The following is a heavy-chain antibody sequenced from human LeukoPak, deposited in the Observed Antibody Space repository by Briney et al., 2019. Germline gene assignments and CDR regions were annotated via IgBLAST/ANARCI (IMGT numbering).Heavy chain of an antibody. CDR2: INHSGST. V-gene: IGHV4-34*01. CDR1: GGSFSGYY. J-gene: IGHJ4*02. CDR3: ARVLSGSYGY. D-gene: IGHD1-26*01. Sequence: SETLSLTCAVYGGSFSGYYWSWIRQPPGKGLEWIGEINHSGSTNYNPSLKSRVTISVDTSKNQFSLKLNSVTAADTAVYYCARVLSGSYGYWGQGTLVTVSS.